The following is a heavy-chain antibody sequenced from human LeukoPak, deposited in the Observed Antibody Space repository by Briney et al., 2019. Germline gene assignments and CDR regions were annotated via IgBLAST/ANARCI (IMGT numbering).Heavy chain of an antibody. Sequence: SETLSLTCTVSGGSISSYYWSWIRQPPGKGLEWIGYIYYSGSTNYNPSLKGRVTISVDTSKNQFSLKLSSVTAADTAVYYCARSWQQLAHDAFDIWGQGTMVTVSS. J-gene: IGHJ3*02. CDR3: ARSWQQLAHDAFDI. V-gene: IGHV4-59*01. D-gene: IGHD6-13*01. CDR1: GGSISSYY. CDR2: IYYSGST.